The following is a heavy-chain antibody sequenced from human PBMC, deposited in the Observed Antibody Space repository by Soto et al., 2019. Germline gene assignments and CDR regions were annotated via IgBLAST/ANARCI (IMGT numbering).Heavy chain of an antibody. Sequence: QVQLQQWGAGLLKPSETLSLTCAVYGGSFSGYYWSWIRQPPGKGLEWIGEINHSGSTNYNPSLMSRDTISVDTSTNQFSLKLSSVTGAGTAVYYCARGPMPVYYDSSGARFDYWGQATLVTVSS. CDR2: INHSGST. D-gene: IGHD3-22*01. V-gene: IGHV4-34*01. CDR3: ARGPMPVYYDSSGARFDY. J-gene: IGHJ4*02. CDR1: GGSFSGYY.